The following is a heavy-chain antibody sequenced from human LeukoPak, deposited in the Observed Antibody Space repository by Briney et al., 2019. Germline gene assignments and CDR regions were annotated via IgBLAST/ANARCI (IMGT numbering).Heavy chain of an antibody. CDR3: ANGTPLMAVPGQALWDSFDH. D-gene: IGHD6-19*01. V-gene: IGHV3-30*02. Sequence: GGSLRLSCGASGFTFNSFGMHWVRQAPGKGLEWVAFIRSDGSHKYSADSLRGRFTISRDNAKNTLYLLMNSLRLEDTAVYYCANGTPLMAVPGQALWDSFDHWGQGILVTVSS. CDR1: GFTFNSFG. CDR2: IRSDGSHK. J-gene: IGHJ4*02.